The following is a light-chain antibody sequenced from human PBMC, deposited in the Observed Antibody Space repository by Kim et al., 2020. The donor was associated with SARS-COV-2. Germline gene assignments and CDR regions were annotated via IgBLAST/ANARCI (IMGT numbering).Light chain of an antibody. Sequence: QSTTSCSPGTTSLVGDYNYVPWYQHHPDKAPKHIISDVSARPSGVSTHFPGSKSGNTASLTISGLQAADEADYYCTAYTGADTVVFGGGTQLTVL. CDR2: DVS. CDR1: TSLVGDYNY. CDR3: TAYTGADTVV. J-gene: IGLJ2*01. V-gene: IGLV2-14*03.